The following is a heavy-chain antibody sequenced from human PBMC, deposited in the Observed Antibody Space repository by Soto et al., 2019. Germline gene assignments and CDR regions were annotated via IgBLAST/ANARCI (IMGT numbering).Heavy chain of an antibody. D-gene: IGHD3-3*01. J-gene: IGHJ5*02. Sequence: GGSLRLSCAASGFTFSSYAMSWVRQAPGKGLEWVSAISGSAGSPYSADSVKGRFPITRDNSKNTLYLQMNSLRAEDTAVYYCAKKIPIRDYDFWSGYDWFDPWGQGTLVTVSS. CDR2: ISGSAGSP. CDR3: AKKIPIRDYDFWSGYDWFDP. V-gene: IGHV3-23*01. CDR1: GFTFSSYA.